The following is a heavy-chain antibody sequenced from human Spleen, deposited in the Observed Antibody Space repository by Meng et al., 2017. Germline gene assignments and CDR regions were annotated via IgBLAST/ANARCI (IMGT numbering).Heavy chain of an antibody. CDR2: IYYSGST. CDR3: ASTVYSSTWYSFAY. Sequence: GSLRLSCTVSGGSISSSSYYWGWIRQPPGKGLEWIGSIYYSGSTYYNPSLKSRVTISVDTSKNQFSLKLSSVTAADTAVYYCASTVYSSTWYSFAYWGQGTLVTVSS. J-gene: IGHJ4*02. D-gene: IGHD6-13*01. CDR1: GGSISSSSYY. V-gene: IGHV4-39*07.